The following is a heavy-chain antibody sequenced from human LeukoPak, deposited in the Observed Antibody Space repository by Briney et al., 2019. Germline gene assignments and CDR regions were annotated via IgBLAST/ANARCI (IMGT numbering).Heavy chain of an antibody. V-gene: IGHV3-74*01. CDR3: VRSAFLTTEFYFDY. CDR2: ISPDGSTT. D-gene: IGHD4-11*01. Sequence: AGGSLRLSCVASGFTFSSYWMHWVRHAPGKGLVWVSRISPDGSTTTYADSVKGRLTISRDNAKNTLYLQMNSLRDEDTAVYYCVRSAFLTTEFYFDYWGQGTLVTVSS. J-gene: IGHJ4*02. CDR1: GFTFSSYW.